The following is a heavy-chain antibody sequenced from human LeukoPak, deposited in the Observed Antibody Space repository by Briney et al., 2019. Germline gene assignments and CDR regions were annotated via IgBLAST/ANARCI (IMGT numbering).Heavy chain of an antibody. D-gene: IGHD2-2*01. CDR2: INHSGST. CDR3: ARQRRVPAASFDY. V-gene: IGHV4-34*01. J-gene: IGHJ4*02. Sequence: SETLSLTCAVYGGSFSGYYWSWIRQPPGKGLEWIGEINHSGSTNYNPSLKSRVTISVDTSKNQFSLKLSSVTAADTAVYYCARQRRVPAASFDYWGQGTLVTVSS. CDR1: GGSFSGYY.